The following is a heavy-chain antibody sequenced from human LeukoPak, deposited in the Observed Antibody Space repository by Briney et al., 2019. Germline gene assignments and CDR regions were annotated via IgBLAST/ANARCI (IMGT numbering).Heavy chain of an antibody. D-gene: IGHD6-19*01. CDR1: GFTFDDYA. CDR2: ISWNSGSI. Sequence: GGSLRLSCAASGFTFDDYAMHWVRQAPGKGLEWVSGISWNSGSIGYADSVKGRFTIPRDNAKNSLYLQMNSLRAEDTALYYCAKDINPRIAVAGSDYWGQGTLVTVSS. V-gene: IGHV3-9*01. J-gene: IGHJ4*02. CDR3: AKDINPRIAVAGSDY.